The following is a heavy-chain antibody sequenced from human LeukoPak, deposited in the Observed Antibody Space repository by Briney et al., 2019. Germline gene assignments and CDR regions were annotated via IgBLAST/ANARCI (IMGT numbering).Heavy chain of an antibody. J-gene: IGHJ6*03. CDR1: GPPMSGHY. Sequence: PSEPLSHMRTVWGPPMSGHYWSWLRLPPGKRLVYCVYVHNNGRTNYSPSLKSRVTASIDTSKNQFSLKLTSVTAADTAVYYCAKLLASKIPHVDNYYHYIEVWGRGTTVTVSS. D-gene: IGHD2-21*01. V-gene: IGHV4-4*09. CDR3: AKLLASKIPHVDNYYHYIEV. CDR2: VHNNGRT.